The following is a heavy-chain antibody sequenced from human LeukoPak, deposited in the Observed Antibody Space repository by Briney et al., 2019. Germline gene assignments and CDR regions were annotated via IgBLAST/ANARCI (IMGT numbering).Heavy chain of an antibody. J-gene: IGHJ4*02. CDR2: ISWNSGSI. CDR1: GFTFDDYA. D-gene: IGHD6-13*01. Sequence: GGSLGLSCAASGFTFDDYAMHWVRQAPGKGLEWVSGISWNSGSIGYADSVKGRFTISRDNAKNSLYLQMNSLRAEDTALYYCAKAAAAGPGYFDYWGQGTLVTVSS. V-gene: IGHV3-9*01. CDR3: AKAAAAGPGYFDY.